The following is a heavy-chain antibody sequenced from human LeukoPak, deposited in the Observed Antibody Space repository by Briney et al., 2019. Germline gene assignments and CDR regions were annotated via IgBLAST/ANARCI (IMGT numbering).Heavy chain of an antibody. Sequence: GGSLRFSCAASGFTFSSYWMDWVRQAPGKGLVWVSRSDSDGSSTNYADSVKGRFTISRDNAKNTLYLQMNSLRAEDTAIYYCARVMVVRGVIIDYWGQGTLVTVSS. CDR3: ARVMVVRGVIIDY. J-gene: IGHJ4*02. CDR2: SDSDGSST. CDR1: GFTFSSYW. V-gene: IGHV3-74*01. D-gene: IGHD3-10*01.